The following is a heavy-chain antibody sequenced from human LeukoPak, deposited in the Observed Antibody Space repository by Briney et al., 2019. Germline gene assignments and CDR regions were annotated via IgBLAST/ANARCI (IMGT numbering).Heavy chain of an antibody. V-gene: IGHV4-34*01. CDR2: INHSGST. D-gene: IGHD1-26*01. Sequence: SETLSLTCAVWGGSFSGYYWIWIRQPPGKGLAWLGEINHSGSTNYNPSLKSRVTISVDTSKNQFSLKLSSVTAADTAVYYCARGGSMRVYQWFDPWGQGTLVTVSS. J-gene: IGHJ5*02. CDR3: ARGGSMRVYQWFDP. CDR1: GGSFSGYY.